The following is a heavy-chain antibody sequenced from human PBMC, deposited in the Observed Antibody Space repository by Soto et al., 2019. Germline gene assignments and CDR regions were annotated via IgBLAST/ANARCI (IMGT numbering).Heavy chain of an antibody. CDR3: ANPLRLGELSFVPLDY. CDR1: GLTFSSFA. D-gene: IGHD3-16*02. V-gene: IGHV3-23*01. J-gene: IGHJ4*02. Sequence: EVQLLESGGGLVQPGGSLRLSCTASGLTFSSFAMSWVRQAPGKGLEWVSGISASGGRTFYADSVKGRFTISRDNFKNTLYLQMNSPRADDTAVYYCANPLRLGELSFVPLDYWGQGTLVTVSS. CDR2: ISASGGRT.